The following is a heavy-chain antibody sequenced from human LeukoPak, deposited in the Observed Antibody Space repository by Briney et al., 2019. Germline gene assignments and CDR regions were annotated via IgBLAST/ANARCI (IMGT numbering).Heavy chain of an antibody. CDR2: INHSGST. D-gene: IGHD2-15*01. CDR1: GYSISSGYY. CDR3: ARLSPLVDAFDI. V-gene: IGHV4-38-2*02. Sequence: PSETLSLTCTVSGYSISSGYYWGWIRQPPGKGLEWIGEINHSGSTNYNPSLKSRVTISVDTSKNQFSLKLSSVTAADTAVYYCARLSPLVDAFDIWGQGTMVTVSS. J-gene: IGHJ3*02.